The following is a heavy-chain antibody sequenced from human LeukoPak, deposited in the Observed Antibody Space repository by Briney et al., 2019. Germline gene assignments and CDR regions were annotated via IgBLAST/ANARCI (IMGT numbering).Heavy chain of an antibody. V-gene: IGHV3-21*01. Sequence: PGGPLRLSCAASRFTFSSYRMNWVRQAPGKGLEWVSSISGSGSFIYYADSMKGRFTISRDNAKNSLYLQMNSLRAEDTAVYYCARAGRSVTAGTFDHWGQGTLVTVSS. J-gene: IGHJ4*02. D-gene: IGHD6-13*01. CDR1: RFTFSSYR. CDR2: ISGSGSFI. CDR3: ARAGRSVTAGTFDH.